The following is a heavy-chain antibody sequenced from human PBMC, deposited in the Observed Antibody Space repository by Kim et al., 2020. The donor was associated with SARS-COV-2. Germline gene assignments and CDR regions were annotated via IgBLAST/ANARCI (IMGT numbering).Heavy chain of an antibody. Sequence: GGSLRLSCAASGFTFSSYGMHWVRQAPGKGLEWVAVISYDGSNKYYADSVKGRFTISRDNSKNTLYLQMNSLRAEDTAVYYCAKDLEYYDILTGYLRTVDYYYYGMDVWGQWTTVTVSS. CDR3: AKDLEYYDILTGYLRTVDYYYYGMDV. CDR2: ISYDGSNK. CDR1: GFTFSSYG. J-gene: IGHJ6*02. D-gene: IGHD3-9*01. V-gene: IGHV3-30*18.